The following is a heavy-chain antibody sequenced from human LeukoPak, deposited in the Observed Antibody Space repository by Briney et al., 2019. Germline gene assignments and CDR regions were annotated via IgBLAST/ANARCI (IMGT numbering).Heavy chain of an antibody. V-gene: IGHV1-3*01. D-gene: IGHD4-17*01. Sequence: ASVKVSCKASGYTFTSYAIHWVRQAPGQSPEWMGWINVGNGNTKYSQKFQGRATITRDTSASTAYMELNSLRSEDTAVYYCARLTVTPYYFDYWGQGTLVTVSS. J-gene: IGHJ4*02. CDR1: GYTFTSYA. CDR3: ARLTVTPYYFDY. CDR2: INVGNGNT.